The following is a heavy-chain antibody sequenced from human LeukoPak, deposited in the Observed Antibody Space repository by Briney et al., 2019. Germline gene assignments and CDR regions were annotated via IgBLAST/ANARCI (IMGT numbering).Heavy chain of an antibody. CDR2: IYYSGST. CDR1: GGSISSYY. J-gene: IGHJ4*02. Sequence: SETLSLTCTVSGGSISSYYWSWIRQPPGKGLEWIGYIYYSGSTNYNPSLKSRVTISVDTSKNQFSLKLSSVTAADTAVYYCARHHIAVAGLFDYLGQGTLVTVSS. V-gene: IGHV4-59*01. CDR3: ARHHIAVAGLFDY. D-gene: IGHD6-19*01.